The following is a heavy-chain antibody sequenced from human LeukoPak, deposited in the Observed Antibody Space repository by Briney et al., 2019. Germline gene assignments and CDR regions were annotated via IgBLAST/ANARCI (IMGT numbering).Heavy chain of an antibody. CDR3: ARGVATIPDWYYYYGMDV. CDR2: IYSGGST. Sequence: GGSLRLSCAASGFTVSGTYMGWVRQAPGKGLEWVSVIYSGGSTHYADSVKGRFTISRDNSKNTLYLQMNSLRAEDTAVYYCARGVATIPDWYYYYGMDVWGQGTTVTVSS. CDR1: GFTVSGTY. V-gene: IGHV3-53*01. D-gene: IGHD5-24*01. J-gene: IGHJ6*02.